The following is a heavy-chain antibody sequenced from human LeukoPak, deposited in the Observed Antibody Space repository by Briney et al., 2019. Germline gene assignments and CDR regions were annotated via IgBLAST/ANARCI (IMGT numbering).Heavy chain of an antibody. CDR1: GYTFTGYY. J-gene: IGHJ4*02. V-gene: IGHV1-2*02. D-gene: IGHD2-15*01. CDR2: INPNSGGT. Sequence: ASMKVSCKASGYTFTGYYMHWVRQAPGQGLEWMGWINPNSGGTNYAQKFQGRVNMTRDTSISTAYMELSRLRSDDTAVYYCARVGYCSGGSCYSIPPRYWGQGTLVTVSS. CDR3: ARVGYCSGGSCYSIPPRY.